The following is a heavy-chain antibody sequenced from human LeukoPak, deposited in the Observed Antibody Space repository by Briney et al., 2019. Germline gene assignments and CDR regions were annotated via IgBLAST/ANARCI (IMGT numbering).Heavy chain of an antibody. CDR2: IVVGSGNT. Sequence: GASVKVSCKASGFTFTSSAVQWVRQARGQRLEWIGWIVVGSGNTNYAQKFQERVTITRDMSTSTAYMELRSLRSEDTAVYYCAAAFGRWSAGTFDYWGQGTLVTVSS. J-gene: IGHJ4*02. D-gene: IGHD3-10*01. CDR1: GFTFTSSA. V-gene: IGHV1-58*01. CDR3: AAAFGRWSAGTFDY.